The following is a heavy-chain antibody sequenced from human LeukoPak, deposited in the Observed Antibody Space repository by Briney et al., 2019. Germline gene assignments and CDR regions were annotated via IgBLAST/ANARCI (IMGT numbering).Heavy chain of an antibody. CDR2: IWYDGSNK. CDR1: GFTFSSYG. J-gene: IGHJ4*02. V-gene: IGHV3-33*01. CDR3: ARVGGFEEYCSSTSCPLFDY. D-gene: IGHD2-2*01. Sequence: PGGSLRLSCAASGFTFSSYGMHWVRQAPGKRLEWVAVIWYDGSNKYYADSVKGRFTISRDNSKNTLYLQMNSLRAEDTAVYYCARVGGFEEYCSSTSCPLFDYWGQGTLVTVSS.